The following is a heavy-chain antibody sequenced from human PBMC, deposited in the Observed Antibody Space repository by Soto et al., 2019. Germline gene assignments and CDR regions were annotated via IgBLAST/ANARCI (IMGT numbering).Heavy chain of an antibody. V-gene: IGHV3-48*02. CDR2: ISSSSSNI. D-gene: IGHD5-18*01. CDR1: GFTFSSYS. CDR3: ASDRNTAMVRRGIDY. J-gene: IGHJ4*02. Sequence: EVQLVESGGGLVQPGGSLRLSCAASGFTFSSYSMNWVRQAPGKGLEWVSYISSSSSNIYYADSVKGRFTISRDNAKNSLYLQMNSLRDEDTAVYYWASDRNTAMVRRGIDYWGQGTLVTVSS.